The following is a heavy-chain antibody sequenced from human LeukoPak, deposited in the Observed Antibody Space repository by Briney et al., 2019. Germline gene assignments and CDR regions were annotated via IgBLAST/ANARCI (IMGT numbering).Heavy chain of an antibody. J-gene: IGHJ3*02. CDR2: ISSSSSYI. V-gene: IGHV3-21*01. D-gene: IGHD3-22*01. Sequence: GGSLRLSCAASGFTFSSYSMNWVRQAPGKGLEWVSSISSSSSYIYYADSVKGRFTISRDNARDSLYLQMNTLRAEDTAVYYCARENRNYFHTSGHIRGAFDIWGQGQWSPSLQ. CDR1: GFTFSSYS. CDR3: ARENRNYFHTSGHIRGAFDI.